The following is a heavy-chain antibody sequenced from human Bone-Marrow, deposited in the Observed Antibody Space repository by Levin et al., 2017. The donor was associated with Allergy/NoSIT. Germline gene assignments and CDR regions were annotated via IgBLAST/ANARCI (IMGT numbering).Heavy chain of an antibody. CDR3: ARAMQLLVWFGEAYGMDD. D-gene: IGHD3-10*01. J-gene: IGHJ6*02. CDR2: ISYDGSNE. CDR1: GFTFSDYT. V-gene: IGHV3-30*09. Sequence: PGGSLRLSCAASGFTFSDYTLHWVRQAPGKGLEWVAVISYDGSNEDYADSVKGRFAISRDNSNNTVFLQMNSLRAEDSAVYYCARAMQLLVWFGEAYGMDDWGQGTTVTVSS.